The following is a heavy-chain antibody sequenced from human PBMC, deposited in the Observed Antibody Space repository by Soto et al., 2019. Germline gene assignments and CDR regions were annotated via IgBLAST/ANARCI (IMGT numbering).Heavy chain of an antibody. J-gene: IGHJ5*02. V-gene: IGHV3-11*01. CDR2: ISSSGSTI. CDR1: GFTFSDYY. CDR3: ARGFSPFRFDP. D-gene: IGHD3-3*01. Sequence: PGWSLRLSCAASGFTFSDYYMTWIRQAPGKGLEWLSYISSSGSTIYYADSVKGRFTISRDNAKNSLYLQMNSLRAEDTAVYYCARGFSPFRFDPWGPGALFTVSS.